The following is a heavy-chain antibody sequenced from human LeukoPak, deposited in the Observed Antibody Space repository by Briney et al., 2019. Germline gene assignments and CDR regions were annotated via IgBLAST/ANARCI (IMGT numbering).Heavy chain of an antibody. J-gene: IGHJ4*02. CDR3: ARSFSGMDY. Sequence: GGSLRLSCVASGFTFSSFAMHWVRQAPGKGLEYVSVISGNGDSTYYANSVRGRFTISRDNSKNTLYLQMGSLGTEDMAVYYCARSFSGMDYWGQGTLVTVSS. V-gene: IGHV3-64*01. D-gene: IGHD3-10*01. CDR2: ISGNGDST. CDR1: GFTFSSFA.